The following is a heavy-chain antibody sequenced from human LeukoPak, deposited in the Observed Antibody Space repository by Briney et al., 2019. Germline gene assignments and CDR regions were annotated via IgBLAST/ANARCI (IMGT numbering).Heavy chain of an antibody. CDR2: MNPNSGNT. V-gene: IGHV1-8*01. CDR3: ARARSYGMDV. J-gene: IGHJ6*02. Sequence: GASVNVSCTASGYTFTSYDINWVRQATGQGLEWMGWMNPNSGNTGYAQKFQGRVTMARNTSISTAYMELSSLRSEDTAVYYCARARSYGMDVWGQGTTVTVSS. CDR1: GYTFTSYD.